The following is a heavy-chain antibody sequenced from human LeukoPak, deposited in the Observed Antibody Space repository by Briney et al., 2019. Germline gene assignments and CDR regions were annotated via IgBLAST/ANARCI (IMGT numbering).Heavy chain of an antibody. CDR3: ARWAVAPRDFDY. CDR2: MYYSGST. V-gene: IGHV4-39*01. D-gene: IGHD6-19*01. Sequence: SEPLSHIRSVSCGHISSSSYYWGWIRPSPGKGLEWIGSMYYSGSTYYNPSLKSRVTISVDTSKNQFSLKLSSVTAADTAVYYCARWAVAPRDFDYWGQGTLVTVSS. CDR1: CGHISSSSYY. J-gene: IGHJ4*02.